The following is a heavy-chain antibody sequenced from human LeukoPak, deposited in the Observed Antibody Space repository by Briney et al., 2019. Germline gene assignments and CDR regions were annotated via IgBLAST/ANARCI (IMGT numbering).Heavy chain of an antibody. CDR2: TIPIFGTT. V-gene: IGHV1-69*13. Sequence: SVKVSCKASGGTLSGYSMNWVRQAPGQGLEWTGGTIPIFGTTKYAQKFQGRVTITADDSTDTANMELRSLRSEDTAVYYCARADYDLASLRLDVFDMWGQGTMVTVSS. D-gene: IGHD4-17*01. CDR3: ARADYDLASLRLDVFDM. J-gene: IGHJ3*02. CDR1: GGTLSGYS.